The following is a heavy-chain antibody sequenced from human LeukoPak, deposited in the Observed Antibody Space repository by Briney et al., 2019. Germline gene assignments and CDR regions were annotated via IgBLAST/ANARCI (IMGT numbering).Heavy chain of an antibody. J-gene: IGHJ4*02. V-gene: IGHV4-38-2*02. CDR3: ASSVITMIVVATFDY. Sequence: SETLSLTCTFTGYSISSGYYWGWIRQPPGKGLEWIGSIYHSGSTYYNPSLKSRVTISVDTSKNQFSLKLSSVTAADTAVYYCASSVITMIVVATFDYWGQGTLVTVSS. D-gene: IGHD3-22*01. CDR1: GYSISSGYY. CDR2: IYHSGST.